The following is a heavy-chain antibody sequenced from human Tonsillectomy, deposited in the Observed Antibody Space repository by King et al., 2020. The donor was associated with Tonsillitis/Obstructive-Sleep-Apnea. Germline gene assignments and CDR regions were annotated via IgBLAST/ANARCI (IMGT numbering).Heavy chain of an antibody. Sequence: VQLVESGGGLVQPGGSLRLSCAASGFTFTNDEMNWVRRAPGKGLEWVSYISSGGSTMYYADSVKGRFTISRDNGKNSLYLQMNSLRAEDTAVYYCARGAVVGATPYFDYWGQGALVTVSS. J-gene: IGHJ4*02. CDR1: GFTFTNDE. CDR3: ARGAVVGATPYFDY. V-gene: IGHV3-48*03. D-gene: IGHD1-26*01. CDR2: ISSGGSTM.